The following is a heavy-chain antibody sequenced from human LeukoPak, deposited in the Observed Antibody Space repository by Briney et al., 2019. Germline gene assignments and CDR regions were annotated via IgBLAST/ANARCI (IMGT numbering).Heavy chain of an antibody. CDR1: GDSISSHY. D-gene: IGHD3/OR15-3a*01. V-gene: IGHV4-4*07. CDR3: ARQTGSGLFILP. Sequence: SETLSLTCTVSGDSISSHYWSWIRQPAGKELEWIGRIYTSGATSYNPSLKSRVTMSVDTSKNQFSLKLSSVTAADTAVYYCARQTGSGLFILPGGQGTLVTVSS. CDR2: IYTSGAT. J-gene: IGHJ4*02.